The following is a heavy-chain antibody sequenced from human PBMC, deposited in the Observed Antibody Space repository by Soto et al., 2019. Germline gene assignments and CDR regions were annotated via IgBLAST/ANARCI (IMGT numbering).Heavy chain of an antibody. V-gene: IGHV3-23*01. D-gene: IGHD3-10*01. CDR1: GFTFSSYA. Sequence: GGSLRLSCAASGFTFSSYAMSWVRQAPGKGLEWVSAISGSGSSTYYADSVKGRFTISRDNSKNTLYLQMNSLRAEDTAVYYCAKYSWFGELYRAIDYWGQGTLVTVSS. CDR3: AKYSWFGELYRAIDY. J-gene: IGHJ4*02. CDR2: ISGSGSST.